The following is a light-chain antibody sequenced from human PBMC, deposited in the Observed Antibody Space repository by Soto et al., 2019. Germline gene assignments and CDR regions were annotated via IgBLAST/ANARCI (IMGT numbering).Light chain of an antibody. J-gene: IGKJ5*01. V-gene: IGKV3-20*01. CDR2: AAS. CDR1: QSVSSYY. Sequence: EIVLTQSPATLSLSPGERATLSCRASQSVSSYYLAWYQQKPGQAPRLLIYAASSRATGIPDRFSGSGFGTDFTLTISKVEPEDFAVYYCQQYGTPRSVTFGQGTRLEIK. CDR3: QQYGTPRSVT.